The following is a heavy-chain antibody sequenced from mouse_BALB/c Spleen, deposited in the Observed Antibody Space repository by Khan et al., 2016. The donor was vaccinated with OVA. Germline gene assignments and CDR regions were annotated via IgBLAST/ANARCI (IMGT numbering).Heavy chain of an antibody. Sequence: QMQLEESGAELVRPGTSVKMSCKTAGYTFTNYWIGWVKQRPGHGLEWIGDIYPGSGNTNYNEKFKGKATLTADTSSSTAYMHLSSLTSEDSAIXYCARPYYYGSSYDTMDAWGQGTSVTVSS. J-gene: IGHJ4*01. D-gene: IGHD1-1*01. CDR2: IYPGSGNT. CDR1: GYTFTNYW. V-gene: IGHV1-63*02. CDR3: ARPYYYGSSYDTMDA.